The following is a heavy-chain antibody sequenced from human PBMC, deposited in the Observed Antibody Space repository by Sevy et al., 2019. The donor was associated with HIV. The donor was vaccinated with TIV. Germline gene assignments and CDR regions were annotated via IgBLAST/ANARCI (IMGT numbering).Heavy chain of an antibody. V-gene: IGHV5-51*01. J-gene: IGHJ4*02. CDR1: GYSFTSHW. CDR3: ATSRSGYFDRSGYYIY. D-gene: IGHD3-22*01. CDR2: IYPDDSET. Sequence: GGSLRLSCEGSGYSFTSHWIGWVRHMPGKGLEWMGIIYPDDSETRYSPSFQGQVTFSADKSISTAYLQWSSLKASDTAMYYCATSRSGYFDRSGYYIYRGQGTMVTVSS.